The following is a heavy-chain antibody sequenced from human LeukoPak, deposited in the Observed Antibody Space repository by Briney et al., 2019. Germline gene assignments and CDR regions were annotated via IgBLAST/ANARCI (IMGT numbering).Heavy chain of an antibody. CDR1: VYTLFCYG. CDR2: ISAYNGNT. CDR3: ARSLGATGDY. Sequence: ASLKVSCKAPVYTLFCYGLSWVRQAPGQGVESMGWISAYNGNTIYAQKLQGRVTMTTDTSTSTAYMDLRSLRSDDTAVYYCARSLGATGDYWGQGTLVTVSS. D-gene: IGHD1-26*01. V-gene: IGHV1-18*01. J-gene: IGHJ4*02.